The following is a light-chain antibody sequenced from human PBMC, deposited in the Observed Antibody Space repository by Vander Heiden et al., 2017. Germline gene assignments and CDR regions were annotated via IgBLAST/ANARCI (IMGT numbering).Light chain of an antibody. CDR2: EVN. V-gene: IGLV2-14*01. CDR3: SSYTGSRSWV. Sequence: QSALTPPASVSGSPGESITTSCTGSSSDIGGNYDVSWYQQHPGKATEIIIDEVNHRPAGLSERFSGSKSGNTAYMTISGRQDEDEADYYCSSYTGSRSWVFGGGTKLTVL. J-gene: IGLJ3*02. CDR1: SSDIGGNYD.